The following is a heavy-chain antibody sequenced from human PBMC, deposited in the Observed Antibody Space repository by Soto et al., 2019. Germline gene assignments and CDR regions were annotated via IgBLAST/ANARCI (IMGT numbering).Heavy chain of an antibody. J-gene: IGHJ4*02. CDR3: ARMDSHEGHGYFVY. CDR2: LYYSGST. V-gene: IGHV4-59*01. Sequence: QVKLQESGPGLVKPSETLSLTCTVSDGSISGNYWSWIRQPPGKGLEWIGYLYYSGSTKYNPSLKSRGTISVDTSKNQFFLKLNSVTAADTAMYYCARMDSHEGHGYFVYWGQGTLVTVSS. D-gene: IGHD2-2*03. CDR1: DGSISGNY.